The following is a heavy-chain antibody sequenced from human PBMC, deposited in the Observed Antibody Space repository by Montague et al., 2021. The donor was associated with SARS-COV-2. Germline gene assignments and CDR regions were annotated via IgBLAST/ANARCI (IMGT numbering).Heavy chain of an antibody. J-gene: IGHJ5*02. CDR1: GVSIMNAAYY. CDR3: ARLLTGLTPPFDP. Sequence: SETLSLTCNVSGVSIMNAAYYWGWIRQPPGRGLELIGNIYYTGSTLYTPSLRSRLTMSVDTSKNQFSLQLSPVTAADTAVYYCARLLTGLTPPFDPWGQGTLVIVSS. D-gene: IGHD3/OR15-3a*01. V-gene: IGHV4-39*01. CDR2: IYYTGST.